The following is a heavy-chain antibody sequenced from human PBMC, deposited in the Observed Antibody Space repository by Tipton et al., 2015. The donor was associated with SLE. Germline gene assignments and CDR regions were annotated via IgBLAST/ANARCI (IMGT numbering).Heavy chain of an antibody. V-gene: IGHV4-39*02. Sequence: LRLSCTVSGVSISSSSYYWGLILQPPGKGLVWIGSIYYSGSNYYNPSLKSRVTISVDTSKHQFSLKLSSVTAADTAVYYCARERYNWNRDAFDIWGQGTMDTVSS. CDR1: GVSISSSSYY. CDR3: ARERYNWNRDAFDI. D-gene: IGHD1-20*01. CDR2: IYYSGSN. J-gene: IGHJ3*02.